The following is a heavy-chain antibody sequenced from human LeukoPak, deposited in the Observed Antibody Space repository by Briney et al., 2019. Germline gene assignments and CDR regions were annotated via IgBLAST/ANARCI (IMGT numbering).Heavy chain of an antibody. V-gene: IGHV1-3*01. CDR2: INAGNGNT. J-gene: IGHJ5*02. D-gene: IGHD1-7*01. CDR1: GYTFTSYG. Sequence: ASVKVSCKASGYTFTSYGISWVRQAPGQRLEWMGWINAGNGNTKYSQKFQGRVTITRDTSASTAYMELSSLRSEDTAVYYCARVLRTGTTFDPWGQGTLVTVSS. CDR3: ARVLRTGTTFDP.